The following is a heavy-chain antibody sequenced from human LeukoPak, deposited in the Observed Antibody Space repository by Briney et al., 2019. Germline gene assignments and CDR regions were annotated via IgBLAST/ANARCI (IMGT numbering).Heavy chain of an antibody. CDR2: ISSSSSYI. CDR3: ARETAAGQISFDY. CDR1: GFTFSSYS. J-gene: IGHJ4*02. Sequence: PGGSLRLSCAASGFTFSSYSMNWVRQAPGKGLEWVSSISSSSSYIYYADSVKGRFTIPRDNAKNSLYLQMNSLRAEDTAVYYCARETAAGQISFDYWGQGTLVTVSS. D-gene: IGHD6-13*01. V-gene: IGHV3-21*01.